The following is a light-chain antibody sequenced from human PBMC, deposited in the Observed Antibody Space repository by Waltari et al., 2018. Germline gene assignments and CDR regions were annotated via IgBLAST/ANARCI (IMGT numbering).Light chain of an antibody. CDR1: SGDIGGSDF. CDR2: DVN. CDR3: SSPSTNNIVV. J-gene: IGLJ2*01. V-gene: IGLV2-14*01. Sequence: QSALTQPASVSASPGQSITIPCTGTSGDIGGSDFVSWYQHHPGRAPKVLIFDVNHRPSGISDRFSGPKSGNTASLTISGLQTEDDADYFCSSPSTNNIVVFGGGTKVTVL.